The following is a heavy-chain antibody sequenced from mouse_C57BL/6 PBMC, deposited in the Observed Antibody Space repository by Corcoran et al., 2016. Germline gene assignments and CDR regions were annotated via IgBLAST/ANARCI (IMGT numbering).Heavy chain of an antibody. CDR2: ISYDGSN. CDR3: MGYYYYFDY. J-gene: IGHJ2*01. V-gene: IGHV3-6*01. Sequence: DVQLQESGPGLVKPSQSLPLTCSVTGYSITSGYYWNWIRQFPGNKLEWMGYISYDGSNNYNPSLKNRISITRDTSKNQFFLKLNSVTTEDTATYYCMGYYYYFDYWGQGTTLTVSS. CDR1: GYSITSGYY. D-gene: IGHD2-3*01.